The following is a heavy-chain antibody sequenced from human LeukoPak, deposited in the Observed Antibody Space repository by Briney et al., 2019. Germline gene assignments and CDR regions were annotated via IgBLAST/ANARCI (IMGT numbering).Heavy chain of an antibody. CDR2: ISYTGST. Sequence: PSETLSLTCTVSGDSMRSGYYWGWIRQPPGKGLDCIGSISYTGSTYYNPSLESRVTMSIDTSKNQFSLRLSSVTATDTAVYYCASYYYGSGIRAFDIWGQGTMVTVSS. J-gene: IGHJ3*02. V-gene: IGHV4-38-2*02. CDR3: ASYYYGSGIRAFDI. D-gene: IGHD3-10*01. CDR1: GDSMRSGYY.